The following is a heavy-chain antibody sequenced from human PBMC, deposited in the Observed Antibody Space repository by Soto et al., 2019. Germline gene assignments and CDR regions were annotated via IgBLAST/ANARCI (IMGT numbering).Heavy chain of an antibody. CDR2: IIAIFGTA. CDR1: GGTFSSYA. J-gene: IGHJ4*02. V-gene: IGHV1-69*13. D-gene: IGHD4-17*01. CDR3: ASGLVTTLHY. Sequence: SVKVSCKASGGTFSSYAISWVRQAPGQGLEWMGGIIAIFGTADYAQKFQGRVTITADESTSTAYMELSSLRSEDTAVYYCASGLVTTLHYWGQGTLVTVSS.